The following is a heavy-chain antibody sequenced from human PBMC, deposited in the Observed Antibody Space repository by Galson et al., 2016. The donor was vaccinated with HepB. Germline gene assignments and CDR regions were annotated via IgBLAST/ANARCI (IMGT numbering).Heavy chain of an antibody. CDR1: GFTFDDHG. CDR2: ISWNSGSI. J-gene: IGHJ4*02. Sequence: SLRLSCAGSGFTFDDHGMHWVRQAPGKGLEWVSSISWNSGSIAYADSVKGRFTISRDNAKNSLYLHVNSLRPEDTALYYCAKDIEAWRIAVTGYSDYWGQGTLVTVSS. D-gene: IGHD6-19*01. V-gene: IGHV3-9*01. CDR3: AKDIEAWRIAVTGYSDY.